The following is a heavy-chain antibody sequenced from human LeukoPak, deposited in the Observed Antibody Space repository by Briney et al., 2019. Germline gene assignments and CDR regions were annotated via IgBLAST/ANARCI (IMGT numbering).Heavy chain of an antibody. CDR1: GGSISSSNW. Sequence: SGTLSLTCAVSGGSISSSNWWSWVRQPPGKGLEWIGEIYHSGSTNYNPSLKSRVTIPVDKSKNQFSLKLSSVTAADTAVYYCARLDYYDTHGGGYWGQGTLVTVSS. CDR3: ARLDYYDTHGGGY. D-gene: IGHD3-22*01. CDR2: IYHSGST. J-gene: IGHJ4*02. V-gene: IGHV4-4*02.